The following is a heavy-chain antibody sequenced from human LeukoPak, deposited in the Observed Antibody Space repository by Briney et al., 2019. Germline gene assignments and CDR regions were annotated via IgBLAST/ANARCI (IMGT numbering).Heavy chain of an antibody. CDR2: INPNSGGT. V-gene: IGHV1-2*02. Sequence: EASVKVSCKASGYTFTGYYMHWVRQAPGQGLEWMGWINPNSGGTNYAQKFQGRVTMTRGTSISTAYMELSRLRSGDTAVYYCAIYDILTGYYTGDYWGQGTLVTVSS. CDR3: AIYDILTGYYTGDY. CDR1: GYTFTGYY. D-gene: IGHD3-9*01. J-gene: IGHJ4*02.